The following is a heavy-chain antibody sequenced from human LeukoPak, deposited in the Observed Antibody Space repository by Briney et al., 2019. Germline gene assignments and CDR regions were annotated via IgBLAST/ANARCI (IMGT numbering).Heavy chain of an antibody. V-gene: IGHV3-30-3*01. CDR1: GFTFNSYA. CDR3: ARAEWLSNDY. CDR2: ISYDGSNK. Sequence: PGGSLRLSCAASGFTFNSYAMHWVRQAPGKGLEWVAVISYDGSNKYYADSVKGRFTISRDNAKNSLFLQMDSLRAEDTAVYYCARAEWLSNDYWGQGTLVTVSP. J-gene: IGHJ4*02. D-gene: IGHD3-3*01.